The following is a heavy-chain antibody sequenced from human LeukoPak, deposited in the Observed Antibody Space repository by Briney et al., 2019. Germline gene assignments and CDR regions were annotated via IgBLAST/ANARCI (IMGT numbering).Heavy chain of an antibody. CDR2: INHSGST. Sequence: SETLSLTCAVYGGSFSGYYWSWIRQPPGKGLEWIGEINHSGSTNYNPSLKSRVTISVDTSKNQFSLKLSFVTAADTAVYYCARASRIRYYGSGSYLDYWGQGTLVTVSS. J-gene: IGHJ4*02. V-gene: IGHV4-34*01. CDR1: GGSFSGYY. D-gene: IGHD3-10*01. CDR3: ARASRIRYYGSGSYLDY.